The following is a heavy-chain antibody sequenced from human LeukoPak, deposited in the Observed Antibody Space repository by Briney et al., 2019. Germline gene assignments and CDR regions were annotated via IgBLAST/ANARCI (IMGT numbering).Heavy chain of an antibody. D-gene: IGHD5-18*01. V-gene: IGHV3-74*01. CDR3: AREGDSYGHDS. J-gene: IGHJ4*02. Sequence: GGSLRLSCAASGFTFSSYWMHWVRQAPGKGLVWVSRINYDGSSTNYADSVKGRFTISRDNAKNTLYLQMNSLRVEDTAVYYCAREGDSYGHDSWGQGTLVTVSS. CDR1: GFTFSSYW. CDR2: INYDGSST.